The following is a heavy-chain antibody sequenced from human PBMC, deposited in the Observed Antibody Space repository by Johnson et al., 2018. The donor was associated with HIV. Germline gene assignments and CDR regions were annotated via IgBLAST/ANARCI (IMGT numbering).Heavy chain of an antibody. Sequence: VQLVESGGGLVQPGGSLRLSCAASGFTFSSYAMHWVRQAPGKGLEYVSAISSNGGSTYYANSVKGRFTISRDNSKNTLYLQMNSLRAEDTAVYYCARDGGWTDACDIWGQGTMVTVSS. J-gene: IGHJ3*02. V-gene: IGHV3-64*01. CDR3: ARDGGWTDACDI. CDR1: GFTFSSYA. D-gene: IGHD6-19*01. CDR2: ISSNGGST.